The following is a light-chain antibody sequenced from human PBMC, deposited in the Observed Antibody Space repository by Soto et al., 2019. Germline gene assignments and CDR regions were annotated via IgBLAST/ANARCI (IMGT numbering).Light chain of an antibody. V-gene: IGLV1-44*01. Sequence: QPVLTQPPSASGTPGQRVTVSCSGSSSNIGRKTVNWYQHLPGTAPKLLIYNKYQRPSGVPGRFSGSQSDTSASLAISGLQSEDEADYYCAVWDDSLNGYVFGTGTKLTVL. CDR3: AVWDDSLNGYV. CDR2: NKY. J-gene: IGLJ1*01. CDR1: SSNIGRKT.